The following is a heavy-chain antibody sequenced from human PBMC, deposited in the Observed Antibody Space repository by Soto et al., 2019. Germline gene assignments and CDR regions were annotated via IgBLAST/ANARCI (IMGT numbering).Heavy chain of an antibody. J-gene: IGHJ3*02. D-gene: IGHD2-2*01. V-gene: IGHV3-23*01. CDR1: GFTFSSYA. CDR3: AKVRPLVDCTPTSCLGAFDI. Sequence: EAQLLESGGGLVQPGGSLRLSCAASGFTFSSYAMSWVRQAPGKGLEWDSAITAGGDTTYYADSVKGRFTISRDNSKSTVYLQMNSRRAEGTAVDYCAKVRPLVDCTPTSCLGAFDIWGQGTMVPVSS. CDR2: ITAGGDTT.